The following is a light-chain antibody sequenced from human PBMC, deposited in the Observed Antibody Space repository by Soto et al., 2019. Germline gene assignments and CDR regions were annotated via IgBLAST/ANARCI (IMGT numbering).Light chain of an antibody. CDR1: SSDIGDFNY. CDR2: EVT. V-gene: IGLV2-14*01. CDR3: SSYTSSSTYV. Sequence: QSALTQPASVSGSPGQSITISCTGTSSDIGDFNYVSWYLQHPGKAPKLIIYEVTNRPSGVSDRFSGSKSGNTASLTISGLQAEDEADYYCSSYTSSSTYVFGTGTKLTVL. J-gene: IGLJ1*01.